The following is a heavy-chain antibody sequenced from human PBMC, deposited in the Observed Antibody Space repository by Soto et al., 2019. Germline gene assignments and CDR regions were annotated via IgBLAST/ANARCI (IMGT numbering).Heavy chain of an antibody. Sequence: ASVKVSCKASGYTFTGYYMHWVRQAPGQGLEWMGWINPNSGGTNYAQKFQGWVTMTRDTSISTAYMELSRLRSDDTAVYYCARDLRYYYGSGPFYGMDVWGQGTTVTV. D-gene: IGHD3-10*01. CDR1: GYTFTGYY. CDR2: INPNSGGT. V-gene: IGHV1-2*04. CDR3: ARDLRYYYGSGPFYGMDV. J-gene: IGHJ6*02.